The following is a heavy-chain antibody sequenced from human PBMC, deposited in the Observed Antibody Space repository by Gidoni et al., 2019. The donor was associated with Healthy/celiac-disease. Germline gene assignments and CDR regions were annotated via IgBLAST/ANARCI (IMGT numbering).Heavy chain of an antibody. V-gene: IGHV1-58*02. CDR3: AADLYGDSPYYYYYGMDV. Sequence: QMQLVQSGPEVKKPGTSVKVSCKASGFTFTSSAMQWVRQARGQRLEWIGWIVVGSGNTNYAQKFQERVTITRDMSTSTAYMERSSLRSEDTAVYYCAADLYGDSPYYYYYGMDVWGQGTTVTVSS. CDR1: GFTFTSSA. D-gene: IGHD4-17*01. CDR2: IVVGSGNT. J-gene: IGHJ6*02.